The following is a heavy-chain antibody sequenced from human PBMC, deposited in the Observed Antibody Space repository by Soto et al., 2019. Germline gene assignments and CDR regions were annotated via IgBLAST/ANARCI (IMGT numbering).Heavy chain of an antibody. CDR3: ARDHIPTPFCSGYYYYYGMDV. CDR1: GFTFSDYY. CDR2: ISSSGSTI. J-gene: IGHJ6*02. Sequence: QVQLVESGGGLVKPGGSLRLSCAASGFTFSDYYMSWIRQAPGKGLEWVSYISSSGSTIYYADSGKGRFTISRDNANNSLYLQINSLRAEDTAVYYCARDHIPTPFCSGYYYYYGMDVWGQGTTVTVSS. V-gene: IGHV3-11*01. D-gene: IGHD3-3*01.